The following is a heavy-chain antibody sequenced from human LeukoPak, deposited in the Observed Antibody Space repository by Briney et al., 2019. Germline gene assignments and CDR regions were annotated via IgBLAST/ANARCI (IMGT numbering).Heavy chain of an antibody. Sequence: GGSLRLSCSASGFTFSSYAMHWVRQAPGKGLEWVAVISYDGSNKYYADSLKGRFTISRDNSKNTLYLQMNSLRAEDTAVYYCARDAPIAAAGTALFDYWGQGTLVTVSS. CDR2: ISYDGSNK. J-gene: IGHJ4*02. D-gene: IGHD6-13*01. CDR3: ARDAPIAAAGTALFDY. V-gene: IGHV3-30*04. CDR1: GFTFSSYA.